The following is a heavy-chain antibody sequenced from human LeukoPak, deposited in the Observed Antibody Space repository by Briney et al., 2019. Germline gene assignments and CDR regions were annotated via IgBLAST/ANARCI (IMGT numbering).Heavy chain of an antibody. D-gene: IGHD2-2*01. CDR1: GYTFTGYY. V-gene: IGHV1-2*02. J-gene: IGHJ4*02. CDR3: ARESPYCSSTSCFEFDY. Sequence: SSVKVSCKASGYTFTGYYMHWVRQAPGQGREWMGWINPNSGGTNSAQKFQGRVTMTRDTSLSTAYMELSRLRSDDTAVYYCARESPYCSSTSCFEFDYWGQGTLVTVSS. CDR2: INPNSGGT.